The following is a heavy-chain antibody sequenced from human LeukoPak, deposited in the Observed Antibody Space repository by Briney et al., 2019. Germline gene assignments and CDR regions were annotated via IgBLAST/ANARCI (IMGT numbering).Heavy chain of an antibody. CDR2: IYSGGST. Sequence: GGSLRLSCAASGFTFSSSEMSWVRQAPGKGLEWVSVIYSGGSTYYADSVKGRFTISRDNSKNTLYLQMNSLRAEDTAVYYCARDLSGPFDYWGQGTLVTVSS. CDR1: GFTFSSSE. V-gene: IGHV3-53*01. D-gene: IGHD3-3*01. J-gene: IGHJ4*02. CDR3: ARDLSGPFDY.